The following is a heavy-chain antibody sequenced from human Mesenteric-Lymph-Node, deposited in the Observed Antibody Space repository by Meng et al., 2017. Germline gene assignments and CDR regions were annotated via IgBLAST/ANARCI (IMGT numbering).Heavy chain of an antibody. Sequence: GESLKISCAASGFTFSSYEMNWVRQAPGKGLEWVANIKQDGSEKYYVDSVKGRFTISRDNAKNSLYLQMNSLRAEDTAVYYCARGGCSGGSCYSVPAFDIWGQGTMVTVSS. CDR2: IKQDGSEK. J-gene: IGHJ3*02. D-gene: IGHD2-15*01. V-gene: IGHV3-7*01. CDR1: GFTFSSYE. CDR3: ARGGCSGGSCYSVPAFDI.